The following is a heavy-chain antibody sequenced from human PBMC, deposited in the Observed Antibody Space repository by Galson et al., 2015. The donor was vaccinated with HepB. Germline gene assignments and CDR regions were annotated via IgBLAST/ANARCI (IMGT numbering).Heavy chain of an antibody. CDR2: ISYDGSNK. CDR1: GFTFSSYA. J-gene: IGHJ4*02. D-gene: IGHD3-10*01. Sequence: SLRLSCAASGFTFSSYAMHWVRQAPGKGLEWVAVISYDGSNKYYADSVKGRFTISRDNSKNTLYLQMNSLRAEDTAVYYCARDYYGSGSYPDYWGQGTLVTVSS. V-gene: IGHV3-30-3*01. CDR3: ARDYYGSGSYPDY.